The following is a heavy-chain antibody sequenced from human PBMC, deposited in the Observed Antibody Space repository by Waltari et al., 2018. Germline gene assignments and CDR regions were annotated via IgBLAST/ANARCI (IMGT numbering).Heavy chain of an antibody. J-gene: IGHJ4*02. CDR3: ATDGNYFAF. Sequence: EVQMIEYGGGLVQPGGCLRLSCYAYGFLFSNYGMSWVRLAPGKGLEWVANIDQDADKKYYLDSVRGRFTISRDNTKNSLYLQMNSLRADDTAVYYCATDGNYFAFWGQGTLVTVSS. CDR2: IDQDADKK. D-gene: IGHD3-10*01. CDR1: GFLFSNYG. V-gene: IGHV3-7*03.